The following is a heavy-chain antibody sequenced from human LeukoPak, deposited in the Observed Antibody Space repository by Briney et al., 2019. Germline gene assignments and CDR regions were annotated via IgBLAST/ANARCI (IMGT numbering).Heavy chain of an antibody. Sequence: NPSETLSLTCTVSGGSISSSSYYWGWIRQPPGRGLEWIGSIYYSGSTYYNPSLKSRVTISVDTSKNQFSLKLSSVTAADTAVYYCARSYLVVPETDYWGQGTLVTVSS. CDR3: ARSYLVVPETDY. CDR1: GGSISSSSYY. D-gene: IGHD2-2*01. J-gene: IGHJ4*02. CDR2: IYYSGST. V-gene: IGHV4-39*01.